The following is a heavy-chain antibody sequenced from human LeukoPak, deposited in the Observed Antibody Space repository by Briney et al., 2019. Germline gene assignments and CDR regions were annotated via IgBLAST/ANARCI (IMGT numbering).Heavy chain of an antibody. J-gene: IGHJ4*02. Sequence: GRSLRLSCAASGFIFSTYGMHWVRQAPGKGLEWVANIKQDGSEKFYVDSVKGRFTISRDNAKNSLYLQMNSLRAEDTAVYYCARRGSSGFDYWGQGTLVTVSS. CDR1: GFIFSTYG. CDR3: ARRGSSGFDY. D-gene: IGHD3-16*01. V-gene: IGHV3-7*02. CDR2: IKQDGSEK.